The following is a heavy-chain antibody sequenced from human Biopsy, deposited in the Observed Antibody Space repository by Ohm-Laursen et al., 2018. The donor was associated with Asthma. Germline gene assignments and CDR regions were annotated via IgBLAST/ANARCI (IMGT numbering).Heavy chain of an antibody. D-gene: IGHD6-13*01. J-gene: IGHJ6*02. CDR3: VRGSSSWHHGPFHYYYGLDV. V-gene: IGHV4-39*01. CDR2: MYYGETT. Sequence: PGTLSLTCTVSGASITSSAYYWGWIRQPPGKGLEWIGSMYYGETTYYSPSLKSRVTISVDTSKNQFSLILSSVTAADTAVYYCVRGSSSWHHGPFHYYYGLDVWGQGTTVTVSS. CDR1: GASITSSAYY.